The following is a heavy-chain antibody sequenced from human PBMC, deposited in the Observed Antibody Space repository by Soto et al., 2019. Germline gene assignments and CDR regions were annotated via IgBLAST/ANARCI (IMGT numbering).Heavy chain of an antibody. CDR3: ATGQVAGPQADAAYLKY. CDR2: IDPTGGD. J-gene: IGHJ4*02. CDR1: GYSVSSGDFY. D-gene: IGHD6-19*01. V-gene: IGHV4-31*03. Sequence: SETLSLTCSVSGYSVSSGDFYWSWIRQHPGKGLEWLGFIDPTGGDHYNPSLKSRLNILIDTSNNQFSLRLNSVTAADTAVYYCATGQVAGPQADAAYLKYRGLGLLVTVCS.